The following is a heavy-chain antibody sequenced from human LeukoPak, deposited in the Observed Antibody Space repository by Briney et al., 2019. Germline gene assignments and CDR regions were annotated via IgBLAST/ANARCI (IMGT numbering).Heavy chain of an antibody. D-gene: IGHD5-12*01. CDR3: ARAAIVATTPDY. CDR1: GYTFTSYD. CDR2: MNPNSGNT. Sequence: ASVKVSCKASGYTFTSYDINWVRQATGQGLEWMGWMNPNSGNTGYAQKFQGRVTMTRNTSISTAYMELSSLRSEDTAVYYCARAAIVATTPDYWGQGTLVTVSS. J-gene: IGHJ4*02. V-gene: IGHV1-8*01.